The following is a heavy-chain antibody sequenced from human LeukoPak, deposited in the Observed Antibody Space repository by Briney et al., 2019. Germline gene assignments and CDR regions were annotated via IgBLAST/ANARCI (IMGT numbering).Heavy chain of an antibody. J-gene: IGHJ6*03. CDR2: INHSGST. CDR3: ARGRGGRTRYYMDV. Sequence: GSLRLSCAASGFTFSNYWMSWVRRAPGKGLEWIGEINHSGSTNYNPSLKSRVTISVDTSKNQFSLKLSSVTAADTAVYYCARGRGGRTRYYMDVWGKGTTVTVSS. CDR1: GFTFSNYW. D-gene: IGHD1-26*01. V-gene: IGHV4-34*01.